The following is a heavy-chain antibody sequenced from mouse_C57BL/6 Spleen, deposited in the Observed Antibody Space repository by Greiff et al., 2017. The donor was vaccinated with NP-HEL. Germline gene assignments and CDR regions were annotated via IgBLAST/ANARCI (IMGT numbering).Heavy chain of an antibody. Sequence: QVQLQQPGAELVKPGASVKLSCKASGYTFTSYWMHWVKQRPGQGLEWIGMIHPNSGSTNYNEKFKSKATLTVDKSSSTAYMQLSSLTSEDSAVYYGARGRGSPAWFAYWGQGTLVTVSA. J-gene: IGHJ3*01. CDR1: GYTFTSYW. V-gene: IGHV1-64*01. D-gene: IGHD1-1*01. CDR3: ARGRGSPAWFAY. CDR2: IHPNSGST.